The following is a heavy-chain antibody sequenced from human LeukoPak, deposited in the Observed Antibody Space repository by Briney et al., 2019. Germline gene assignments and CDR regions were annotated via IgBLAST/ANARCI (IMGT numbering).Heavy chain of an antibody. V-gene: IGHV4-39*01. D-gene: IGHD3-3*01. CDR1: GGTISSSSYY. CDR2: IYYSGTT. CDR3: ARHVRFLEWLSSYYFDY. J-gene: IGHJ4*02. Sequence: NPSETLSLTCTVSGGTISSSSYYWGWIRQPPGKGLEWIGSIYYSGTTYYNPSLKSRVTISVDTSKSQFSLRLTSVTAADTAAYYCARHVRFLEWLSSYYFDYWGQGTLVTVSS.